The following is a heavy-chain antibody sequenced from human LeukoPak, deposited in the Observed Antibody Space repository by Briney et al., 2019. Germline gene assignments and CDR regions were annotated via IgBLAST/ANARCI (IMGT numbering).Heavy chain of an antibody. D-gene: IGHD3-10*01. V-gene: IGHV3-7*03. CDR1: GFAFSSSW. J-gene: IGHJ4*02. CDR2: INKDATAK. CDR3: AREDWFHFDY. Sequence: GGSLRFSCAASGFAFSSSWMSWVRQAPGKGLEWVANINKDATAKYYVDSVKGRFTISRDNAKNSLYLQMNGLRAEDTAVYYCAREDWFHFDYWGQGTLVTVSS.